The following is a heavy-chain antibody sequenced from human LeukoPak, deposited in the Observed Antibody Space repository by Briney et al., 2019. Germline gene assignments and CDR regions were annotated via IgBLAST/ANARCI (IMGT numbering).Heavy chain of an antibody. CDR3: ARPADLWSSGWYWFDP. D-gene: IGHD6-19*01. CDR2: ISAYNGNT. CDR1: GYTFTSYG. J-gene: IGHJ5*02. V-gene: IGHV1-18*01. Sequence: GASVKVSCKASGYTFTSYGISWVRQAPGQGLEWMGWISAYNGNTNYAQKRQGRVTMTTDKSTSTAYMELRSLRSDDADVYYCARPADLWSSGWYWFDPWGQGTLVTVSS.